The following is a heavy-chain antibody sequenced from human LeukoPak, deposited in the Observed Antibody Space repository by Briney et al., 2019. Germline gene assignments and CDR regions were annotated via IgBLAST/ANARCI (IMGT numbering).Heavy chain of an antibody. CDR2: IRYDGSNK. V-gene: IGHV3-30*02. J-gene: IGHJ4*02. CDR1: GFTFSSYG. CDR3: AKDLGTGASHFDY. Sequence: GGSLRLSCAASGFTFSSYGMHWVRQAPGKGLEWVAFIRYDGSNKYYADSVKGRFTISRDNSKNTLYLQMNSLRAEDTAVYYCAKDLGTGASHFDYWGQGTLVTVSS. D-gene: IGHD7-27*01.